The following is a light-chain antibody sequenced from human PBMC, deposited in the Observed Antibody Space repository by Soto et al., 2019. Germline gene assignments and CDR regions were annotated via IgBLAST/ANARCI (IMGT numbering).Light chain of an antibody. V-gene: IGKV3-20*01. Sequence: EIVLTQSPGILSLSPGERATLSCRASQRVGSSYLAWYQQKPGQAPSLLIYGASNRATGIPDRFSGSGSGTDFTLTISRLEPEEFAVYYCHQYGSSPRTFGQGTKVEIK. CDR3: HQYGSSPRT. CDR1: QRVGSSY. CDR2: GAS. J-gene: IGKJ1*01.